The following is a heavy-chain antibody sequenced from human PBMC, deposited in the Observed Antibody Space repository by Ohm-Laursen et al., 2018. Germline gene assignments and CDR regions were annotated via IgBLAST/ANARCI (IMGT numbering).Heavy chain of an antibody. CDR2: IKQDGSEM. J-gene: IGHJ6*02. CDR1: GITFSTYW. V-gene: IGHV3-7*01. Sequence: LSLTCAASGITFSTYWMSWVRQAPGKGLEWVANIKQDGSEMYYVDSVKGRFTISRDNAKNSLYLQMNSLRAEDTAVYYCARVRINYSYGMDVWGQGTTVTVSS. D-gene: IGHD1-14*01. CDR3: ARVRINYSYGMDV.